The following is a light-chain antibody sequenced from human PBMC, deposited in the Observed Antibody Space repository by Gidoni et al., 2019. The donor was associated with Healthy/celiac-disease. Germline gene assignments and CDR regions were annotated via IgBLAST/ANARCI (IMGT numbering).Light chain of an antibody. CDR1: SLRSYY. CDR2: AKN. V-gene: IGLV3-19*01. J-gene: IGLJ2*01. Sequence: SSELTQDPAVSVALGQTVRITCQGDSLRSYYASWYQQKPGQAPVLVIYAKNNRPSGIPDRFSGSSSGNTASLTITGAQAEDEADYYCKSRDSSGNHLQFGGGTKLTVL. CDR3: KSRDSSGNHLQ.